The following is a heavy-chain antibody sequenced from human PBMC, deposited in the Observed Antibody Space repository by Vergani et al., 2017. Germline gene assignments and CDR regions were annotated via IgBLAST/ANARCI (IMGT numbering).Heavy chain of an antibody. V-gene: IGHV4-4*07. CDR2: IYTSGST. J-gene: IGHJ6*02. Sequence: QVQLQESGPGLVKPSETLSLTCTVSGRSISSYYWSWIRQPAGKGLEWIGRIYTSGSTNYNPSLKSRVTMSVDTSKNQFSLKLSSVTAADTAVYYCARGMVRGVIALYGMDVWGQGTTVTVSS. CDR3: ARGMVRGVIALYGMDV. CDR1: GRSISSYY. D-gene: IGHD3-10*01.